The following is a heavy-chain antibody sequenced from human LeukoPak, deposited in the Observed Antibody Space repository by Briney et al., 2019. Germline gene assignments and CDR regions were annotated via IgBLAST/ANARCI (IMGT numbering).Heavy chain of an antibody. CDR2: IYTSGST. CDR1: GGSISSYY. J-gene: IGHJ6*02. CDR3: AREGGREFYSSGWYLGVTGYYYGMDV. V-gene: IGHV4-4*07. Sequence: SETLSLTCTVSGGSISSYYWSWIRQPAGKGLEWIGRIYTSGSTNYNPSLKIRVTMSVDTSKNQFSLKLSSVTAADTAVYYCAREGGREFYSSGWYLGVTGYYYGMDVWGQGTTVTVSS. D-gene: IGHD6-19*01.